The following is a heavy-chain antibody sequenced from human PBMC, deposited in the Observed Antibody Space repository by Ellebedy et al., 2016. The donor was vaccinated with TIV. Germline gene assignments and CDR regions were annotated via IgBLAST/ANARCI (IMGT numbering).Heavy chain of an antibody. CDR3: ARLGVIAAAGASDS. V-gene: IGHV3-7*02. D-gene: IGHD6-13*01. CDR1: GFTFSSYW. J-gene: IGHJ4*02. CDR2: IKQDGSEK. Sequence: PGGSLRLSCAASGFTFSSYWMSWVRQAPGKGLEWVANIKQDGSEKYYVDSVKGRFTISRDNAKNSLYLQMNSLRAEDTAVYYCARLGVIAAAGASDSWGQGTLVIVSS.